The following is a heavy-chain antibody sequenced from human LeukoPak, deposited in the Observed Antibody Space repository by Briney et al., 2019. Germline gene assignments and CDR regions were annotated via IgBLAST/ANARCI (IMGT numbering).Heavy chain of an antibody. CDR1: GFTFSSYE. J-gene: IGHJ4*02. V-gene: IGHV3-7*01. Sequence: PGGSLRLSCAASGFTFSSYEMNWVRQAPGKGLEWVASMKPDGSESWYVDSVKGRFTISRDNSKNSLYLQLTSLRAEDTALYYCARDRGRNSFDYWGQGTLVSVSS. CDR2: MKPDGSES. D-gene: IGHD1-14*01. CDR3: ARDRGRNSFDY.